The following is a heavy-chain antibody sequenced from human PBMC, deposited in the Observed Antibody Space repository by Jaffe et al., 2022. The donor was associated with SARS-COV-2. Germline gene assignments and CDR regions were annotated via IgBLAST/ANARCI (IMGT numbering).Heavy chain of an antibody. J-gene: IGHJ5*02. Sequence: EVQLVESGGGLVKPGGSLRLSCAASGFTFSSYSMNWVRQAPGKGLEWVSSISSSSSYIYYADSVKGRFTISRDNAKNSLYLQMNSLRAEDTAVYYCARDPQWFGSPSGWFDPWGQGTLVTVSS. D-gene: IGHD3-10*01. CDR3: ARDPQWFGSPSGWFDP. CDR1: GFTFSSYS. CDR2: ISSSSSYI. V-gene: IGHV3-21*01.